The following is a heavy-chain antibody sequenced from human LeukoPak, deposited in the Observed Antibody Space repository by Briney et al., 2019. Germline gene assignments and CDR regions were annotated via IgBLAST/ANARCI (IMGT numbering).Heavy chain of an antibody. D-gene: IGHD3-10*01. CDR1: GGSISSYY. CDR3: AREGSTGYDY. V-gene: IGHV4-59*01. CDR2: IYYSGST. J-gene: IGHJ4*02. Sequence: SETLSLTCTVSGGSISSYYWSWIRQPQGKGLEWIGYIYYSGSTNYNPSLKSRVTISVDTSKNQFSLKLSSVTAADTAVYYCAREGSTGYDYWGQGTLVTVSS.